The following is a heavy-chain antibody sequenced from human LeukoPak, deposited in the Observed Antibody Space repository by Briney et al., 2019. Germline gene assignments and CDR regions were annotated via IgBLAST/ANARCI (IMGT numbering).Heavy chain of an antibody. CDR1: GYSISNGYY. D-gene: IGHD5-12*01. Sequence: PSETLSLTCTVSGYSISNGYYWGWIRQPPGKGLEWVDSIYHRGSTYYNPSLRSRVTISLDRSKKKFSLKLTSVTAADTAVYYCARTTEGYAGGPGYSYYYYMDVCGKGTTVTISS. V-gene: IGHV4-38-2*02. CDR3: ARTTEGYAGGPGYSYYYYMDV. J-gene: IGHJ6*03. CDR2: IYHRGST.